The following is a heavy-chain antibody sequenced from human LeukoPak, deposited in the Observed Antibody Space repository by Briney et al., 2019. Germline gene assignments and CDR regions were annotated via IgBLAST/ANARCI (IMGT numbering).Heavy chain of an antibody. CDR3: AREAGVVVTGYFDL. CDR2: IYYSGST. V-gene: IGHV4-31*03. D-gene: IGHD2-21*02. J-gene: IGHJ2*01. CDR1: GGSISSGGYY. Sequence: SETLSLTCTVSGGSISSGGYYWSWIRQHPGKGLEWIGYIYYSGSTYYNPSLKSRVTISVDTSKNQFSLKLSSATAADTAVYYCAREAGVVVTGYFDLWGRGTLVTVSS.